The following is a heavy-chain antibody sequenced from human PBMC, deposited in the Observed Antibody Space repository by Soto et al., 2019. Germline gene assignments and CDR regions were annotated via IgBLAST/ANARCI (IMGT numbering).Heavy chain of an antibody. J-gene: IGHJ4*02. CDR1: GFTFSTFD. Sequence: EVQLLESGGGLVQPGGSLRLSCAASGFTFSTFDMTWVRQPPGKGLEWVSLIRGSSGSTYYADSVKGRFTISKDISKNTLYLQMNSLIAEDTALYFCVKGAWLDYWGQGNMVTVSS. V-gene: IGHV3-23*01. CDR2: IRGSSGST. CDR3: VKGAWLDY.